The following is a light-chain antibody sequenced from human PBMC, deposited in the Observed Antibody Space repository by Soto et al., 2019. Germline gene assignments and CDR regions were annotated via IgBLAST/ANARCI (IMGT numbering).Light chain of an antibody. J-gene: IGKJ4*01. CDR1: QSISSW. CDR3: QQYESYPVT. CDR2: KAS. V-gene: IGKV1-5*03. Sequence: DIQMTQSPSTLSASVGDRVTITCRASQSISSWLAWYQQKPGKAPNFLIYKASSLESGVPSRFSGSGSGTEFTLTISSLQPDDFATYYCQQYESYPVTFGGGTKVEIK.